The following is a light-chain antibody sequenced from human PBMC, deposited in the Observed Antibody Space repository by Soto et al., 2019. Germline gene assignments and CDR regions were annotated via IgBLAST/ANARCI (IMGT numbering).Light chain of an antibody. V-gene: IGKV1-33*01. CDR2: DAS. Sequence: DIQMTQSPSSLSASVGDRVTITCQASQDISNYLNWYQQKPGKAPKLLISDASNLETGVPSRFSGSGSGADFTLTISSLQPKEISTYYCQQYNNLPYTFGQETKLEIK. CDR1: QDISNY. CDR3: QQYNNLPYT. J-gene: IGKJ2*01.